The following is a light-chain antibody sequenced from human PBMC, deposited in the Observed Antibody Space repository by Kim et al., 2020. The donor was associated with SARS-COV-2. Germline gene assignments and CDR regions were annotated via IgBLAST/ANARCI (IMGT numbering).Light chain of an antibody. J-gene: IGLJ3*02. V-gene: IGLV2-23*02. CDR3: CSYAGSSTYWV. CDR2: DVS. Sequence: QSITIACTGTSSDVGSYNLVSWYQQHPGKAPKLMIYDVSKRPSGVSDRFSGSKSGNTASLTISGLQAEDEADYYCCSYAGSSTYWVFGGGTQLTVL. CDR1: SSDVGSYNL.